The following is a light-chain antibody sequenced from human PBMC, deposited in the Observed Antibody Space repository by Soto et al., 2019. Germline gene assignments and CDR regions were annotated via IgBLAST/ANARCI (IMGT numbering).Light chain of an antibody. CDR3: SSYTSSSTLRTV. Sequence: QSVLTQPASVSGSPGQSITISCTGTSSDVGGYNYVSWYQQHPGKAPKLMIYEVGNRPSGVSNRFSGSKSGYTASLSISGLQTEDEADYYCSSYTSSSTLRTVFGAGTKVTVL. CDR1: SSDVGGYNY. J-gene: IGLJ1*01. CDR2: EVG. V-gene: IGLV2-14*01.